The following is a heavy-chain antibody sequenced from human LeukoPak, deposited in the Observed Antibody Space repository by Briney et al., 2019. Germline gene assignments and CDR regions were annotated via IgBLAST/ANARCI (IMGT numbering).Heavy chain of an antibody. CDR1: GYTFTSYY. Sequence: ASVKVSCKASGYTFTSYYMHWVRQAPGQGLEWMGIINPSGGSTSYAQKFQGRVTMTGDTSTSTVYMELSSLRSEDTAVYYCARGLMVVAATPGWFDPWGQGTLVTVSS. D-gene: IGHD2-15*01. CDR3: ARGLMVVAATPGWFDP. CDR2: INPSGGST. V-gene: IGHV1-46*01. J-gene: IGHJ5*02.